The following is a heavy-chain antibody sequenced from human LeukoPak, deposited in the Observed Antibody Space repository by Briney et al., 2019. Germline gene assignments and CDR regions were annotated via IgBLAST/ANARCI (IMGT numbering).Heavy chain of an antibody. CDR3: VRGSSGWESDAFDI. CDR1: GFTFSDYY. J-gene: IGHJ3*02. V-gene: IGHV3-11*01. CDR2: ISSSGSTI. Sequence: PGGSLRLSCAASGFTFSDYYMSWIRQAPGKGLEWVSYISSSGSTIYYADSVKGRFTISRDNAKNSLYLQMNSLRAEDTAVYYCVRGSSGWESDAFDIWGQGTMVTVSS. D-gene: IGHD6-19*01.